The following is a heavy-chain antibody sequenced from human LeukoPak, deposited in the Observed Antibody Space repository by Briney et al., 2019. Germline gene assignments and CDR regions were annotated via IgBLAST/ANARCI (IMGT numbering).Heavy chain of an antibody. CDR3: AREVVGATTSWFDP. D-gene: IGHD1-26*01. J-gene: IGHJ5*02. CDR2: ISGSGGST. Sequence: GGSLSLSCAASGFTFTSYAMTWVSQAPGTGLKWVSAISGSGGSTYYADSVKGRFTISRDNSKNTLYLQMNSLRAEDTAVYYCAREVVGATTSWFDPWGQGTLVTVSS. CDR1: GFTFTSYA. V-gene: IGHV3-23*01.